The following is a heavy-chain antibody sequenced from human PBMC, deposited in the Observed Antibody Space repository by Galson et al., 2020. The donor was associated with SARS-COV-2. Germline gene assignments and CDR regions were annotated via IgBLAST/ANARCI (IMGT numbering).Heavy chain of an antibody. CDR3: ATFADSGWYFLDY. D-gene: IGHD6-13*01. Sequence: ASETLSLTCTVSGGSIYSSTDYWGWIRQPPGKGLEWIGIMYYNGSTYYNPSLKSRVTISDDAAENQFSLKLSSVTAADTAVYYCATFADSGWYFLDYWGQGTLVTVSS. CDR1: GGSIYSSTDY. CDR2: MYYNGST. V-gene: IGHV4-39*01. J-gene: IGHJ4*02.